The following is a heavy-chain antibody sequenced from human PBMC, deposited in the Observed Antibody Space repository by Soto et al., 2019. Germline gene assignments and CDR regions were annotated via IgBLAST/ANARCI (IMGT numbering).Heavy chain of an antibody. CDR2: IIPIFGTA. CDR1: GGTFSSYA. V-gene: IGHV1-69*01. J-gene: IGHJ6*02. Sequence: SVKVSYKASGGTFSSYAISWVRQAPGQGLEWMGGIIPIFGTANYAQKFQGRVTITADESTSTAYMELSSLRSEDTAVYYCARRYFDWLLNRNYYYYGMDVWGQGTTVTVSS. CDR3: ARRYFDWLLNRNYYYYGMDV. D-gene: IGHD3-9*01.